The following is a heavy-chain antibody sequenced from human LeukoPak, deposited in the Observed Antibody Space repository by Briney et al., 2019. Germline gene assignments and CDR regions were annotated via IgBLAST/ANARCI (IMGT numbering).Heavy chain of an antibody. CDR2: INPNSGGT. J-gene: IGHJ3*02. D-gene: IGHD3-9*01. CDR1: GYIFTGDY. CDR3: AREVLRYFDWSLGNAFDI. Sequence: ASVKVSCKASGYIFTGDYMHWVRQAPGQGLERLGWINPNSGGTNYAQKFQGRVTMTRDTSISTAYMELSRLRSDDTAVYYCAREVLRYFDWSLGNAFDIWGQGTMVTVSS. V-gene: IGHV1-2*02.